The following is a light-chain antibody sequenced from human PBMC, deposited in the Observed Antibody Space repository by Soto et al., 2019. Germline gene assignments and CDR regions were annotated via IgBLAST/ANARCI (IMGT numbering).Light chain of an antibody. V-gene: IGKV3D-20*01. CDR1: QSVNSK. CDR3: QQYGTSPT. J-gene: IGKJ1*01. CDR2: DAS. Sequence: EIVMTQSPATLSVSPGERATLSCRASQSVNSKLAWYQQKPGLAPSLLLYDASSRATGIPDRFSGSGSGTDFTLTISRLEPEDSAVYFCQQYGTSPTFGQGTKVDSK.